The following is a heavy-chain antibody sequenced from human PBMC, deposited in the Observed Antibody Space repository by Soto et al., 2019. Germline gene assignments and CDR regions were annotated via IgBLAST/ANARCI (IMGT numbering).Heavy chain of an antibody. J-gene: IGHJ4*02. V-gene: IGHV4-4*02. D-gene: IGHD6-13*01. CDR1: GGSISSSNW. CDR2: IYHSGST. Sequence: QVQLQESGPGLVKPSGTLSLTCAVPGGSISSSNWWGWVRQPTGKGLEWIGEIYHSGSTNYNPPLKCQVTITVNKSKKQFSQKLSSVTAADTAVYYCARADMGGSSWPFDYWGQGTLVTVSS. CDR3: ARADMGGSSWPFDY.